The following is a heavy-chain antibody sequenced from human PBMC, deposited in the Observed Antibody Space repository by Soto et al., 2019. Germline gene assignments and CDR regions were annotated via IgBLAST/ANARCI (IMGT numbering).Heavy chain of an antibody. CDR3: VRGAARRPPVTRAFDL. CDR1: GYNFTNHA. J-gene: IGHJ3*01. D-gene: IGHD4-17*01. Sequence: HVEIVQSGAEVKMPGASVNVSCKSSGYNFTNHAMHWVRQAPGQRLEWLGWINAATGNTQYSQRFQDRIIIIRDTSASTASMELSSLRSEDTAVYYCVRGAARRPPVTRAFDLWGRGTFVTVSS. V-gene: IGHV1-3*01. CDR2: INAATGNT.